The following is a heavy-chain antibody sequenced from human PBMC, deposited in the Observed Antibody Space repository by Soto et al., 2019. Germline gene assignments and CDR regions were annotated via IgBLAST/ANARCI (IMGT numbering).Heavy chain of an antibody. V-gene: IGHV4-59*01. CDR1: GGSISSYY. J-gene: IGHJ5*02. CDR3: SRNHGPHNLFAP. Sequence: SETLSLTCTVSGGSISSYYWSWIRQPPGKGLEWIGYIYYSGSTNYNPSLKSRVTISVDTSKNQFSLKLSSVTAADTAVYYFSRNHGPHNLFAPCAQGSLVIVSA. CDR2: IYYSGST.